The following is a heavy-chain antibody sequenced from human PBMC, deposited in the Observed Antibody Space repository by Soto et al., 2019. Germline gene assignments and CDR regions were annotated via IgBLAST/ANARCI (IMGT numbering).Heavy chain of an antibody. V-gene: IGHV1-8*01. CDR2: MNPNSGNT. CDR3: ARGARTNYWNYYYYMDV. J-gene: IGHJ6*03. Sequence: GASVKVSCKASGYTFTSYDINWVRQATGQGLEWMGWMNPNSGNTGYAQKFQGRVTMTRNTSISTAYMELSSLRSEDTAVYYCARGARTNYWNYYYYMDVWGKGTTVNVSS. CDR1: GYTFTSYD. D-gene: IGHD1-1*01.